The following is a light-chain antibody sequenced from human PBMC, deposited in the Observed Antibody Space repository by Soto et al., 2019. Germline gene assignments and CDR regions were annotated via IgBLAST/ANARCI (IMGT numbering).Light chain of an antibody. CDR1: QSVSSD. Sequence: EIVMTQSPVTLSVSPGERATLSCRASQSVSSDLAWYQQKPGQAPRLLIYGASTRATGIPASFSGSGSGTEFTLTISSLQSEDFAVYYCQQYHNWLMYTFGQGTKMES. J-gene: IGKJ2*01. V-gene: IGKV3-15*01. CDR2: GAS. CDR3: QQYHNWLMYT.